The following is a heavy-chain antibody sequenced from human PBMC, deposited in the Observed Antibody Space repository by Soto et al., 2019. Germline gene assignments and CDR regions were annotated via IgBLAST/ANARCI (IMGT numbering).Heavy chain of an antibody. J-gene: IGHJ4*02. D-gene: IGHD3-9*01. CDR1: GFTVSSNY. V-gene: IGHV3-66*04. Sequence: GGSLRLSCAASGFTVSSNYMSWVRQAPGKGLEWVSVIYSGGSTYYADSVKGRFTISRDNSKNTLYLQMNSLRAEDTAVYYCARLQTVTGYDYWGQGTLVTVSS. CDR2: IYSGGST. CDR3: ARLQTVTGYDY.